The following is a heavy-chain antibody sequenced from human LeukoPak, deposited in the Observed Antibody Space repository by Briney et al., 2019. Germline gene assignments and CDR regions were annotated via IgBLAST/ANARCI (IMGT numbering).Heavy chain of an antibody. CDR2: INHSGST. CDR3: ARRGSVGALRGYYYYMDV. D-gene: IGHD1-26*01. V-gene: IGHV4-38-2*02. Sequence: SETLSLTCTVSGYSISSGYYWAWIRQPPGKGLEWIGEINHSGSTNYNPSLKSRVTISVDTSKNQFSLKLSSVTAADTAVYYCARRGSVGALRGYYYYMDVWGKGTTVTISS. J-gene: IGHJ6*03. CDR1: GYSISSGYY.